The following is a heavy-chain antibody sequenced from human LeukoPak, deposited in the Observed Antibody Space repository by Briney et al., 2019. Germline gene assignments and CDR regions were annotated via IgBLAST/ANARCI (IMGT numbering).Heavy chain of an antibody. Sequence: GGSLRLSCTASGFTISGDGMHWVRQAPGKGLEWVAFIQFDGSKKYYVDSVKGRFTISRDNSKNTLYLQMNSLRAEDTSMYYCAKDMGDTAAAYWGQGTLVTVSS. CDR2: IQFDGSKK. D-gene: IGHD5-18*01. CDR3: AKDMGDTAAAY. V-gene: IGHV3-30*02. CDR1: GFTISGDG. J-gene: IGHJ4*02.